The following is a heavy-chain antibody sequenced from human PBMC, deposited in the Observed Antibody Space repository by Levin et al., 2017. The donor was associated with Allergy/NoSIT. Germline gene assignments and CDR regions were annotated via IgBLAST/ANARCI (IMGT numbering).Heavy chain of an antibody. Sequence: KISCKASGGTFSSYAISWVRQAPGQGLEWMGRIIPILGIANYAQKFQGRVTITADKSTSTAYMELSSLRSEDTAVYYCARVEGDYGEDYWGQGTLVTVSS. D-gene: IGHD4-17*01. V-gene: IGHV1-69*04. CDR1: GGTFSSYA. J-gene: IGHJ4*02. CDR3: ARVEGDYGEDY. CDR2: IIPILGIA.